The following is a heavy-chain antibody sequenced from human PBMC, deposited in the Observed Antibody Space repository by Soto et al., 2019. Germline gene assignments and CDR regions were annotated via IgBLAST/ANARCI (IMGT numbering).Heavy chain of an antibody. J-gene: IGHJ4*02. V-gene: IGHV3-23*01. Sequence: PGGSLRLSCAASGFTFNNYAINWVRQSPGKGLERVSVISGSAGSTYYADTVKGRFTITRDNSKNTLYLQMSSLRVEDTAVYYCAKAGGAAGTVDYFDYWGQGTLVTVPQ. CDR1: GFTFNNYA. D-gene: IGHD6-13*01. CDR3: AKAGGAAGTVDYFDY. CDR2: ISGSAGST.